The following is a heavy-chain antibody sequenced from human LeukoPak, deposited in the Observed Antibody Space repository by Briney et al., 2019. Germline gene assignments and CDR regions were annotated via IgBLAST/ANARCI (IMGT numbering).Heavy chain of an antibody. CDR3: ARDIVGADYGGNSGWYFDL. Sequence: ASVKVSCKASGGTFSSYAISWVRQAPGQGLEWMGGIIPIFGTANYAQKFQGRVTITADESTSTAYMELSSLRSEDTAVYHCARDIVGADYGGNSGWYFDLWGRGTLVTVSS. CDR2: IIPIFGTA. D-gene: IGHD4-23*01. J-gene: IGHJ2*01. CDR1: GGTFSSYA. V-gene: IGHV1-69*01.